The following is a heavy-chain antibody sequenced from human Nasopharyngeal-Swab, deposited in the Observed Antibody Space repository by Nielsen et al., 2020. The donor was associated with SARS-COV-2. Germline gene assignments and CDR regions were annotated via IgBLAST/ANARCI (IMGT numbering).Heavy chain of an antibody. CDR1: GIIFSKYW. CDR2: VNQDGSRT. CDR3: VKHQGSSSDQ. V-gene: IGHV3-74*01. Sequence: GESLKISCVASGIIFSKYWMHWVRQAPGKGLVWVSRVNQDGSRTDYADSVRGRFTISRDNAKNTLYLQMNSLRVEDTAVYYCVKHQGSSSDQWGQGTLVTVSS. J-gene: IGHJ4*02.